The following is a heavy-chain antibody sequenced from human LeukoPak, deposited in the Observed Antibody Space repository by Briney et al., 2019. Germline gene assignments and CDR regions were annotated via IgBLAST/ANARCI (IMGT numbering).Heavy chain of an antibody. CDR3: ARFLPAASYFDY. J-gene: IGHJ4*02. CDR2: IYYSGST. CDR1: GFNFRNYW. Sequence: PGGSLRLSCAASGFNFRNYWMHWVRQAPGKGLEWIGSIYYSGSTYYNPSLKSRVTISVDTSKDQFSLKLSSVTAADTAVYYCARFLPAASYFDYWGQGTLVTVSS. V-gene: IGHV4-38-2*01. D-gene: IGHD2-2*01.